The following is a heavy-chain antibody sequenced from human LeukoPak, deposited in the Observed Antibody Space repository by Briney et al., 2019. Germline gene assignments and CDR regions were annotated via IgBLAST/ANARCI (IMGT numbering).Heavy chain of an antibody. Sequence: GGSLRLSCAASGFTFSSYAMSWVRQAPGKGLEWVSAISGSGGSTYYADSVKGRFTISRDNSKNTLFLQMNSLRAEDTAVYYCAKADRRFCTTTSCPDDLNDYWGQGTLVTVSS. CDR1: GFTFSSYA. CDR3: AKADRRFCTTTSCPDDLNDY. V-gene: IGHV3-23*01. D-gene: IGHD2-2*01. CDR2: ISGSGGST. J-gene: IGHJ4*02.